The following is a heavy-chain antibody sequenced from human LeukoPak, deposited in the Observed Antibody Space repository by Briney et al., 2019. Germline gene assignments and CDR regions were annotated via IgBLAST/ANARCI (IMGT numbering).Heavy chain of an antibody. D-gene: IGHD3-22*01. CDR1: GYTLTELS. V-gene: IGHV1-2*06. CDR2: INPNSGGT. Sequence: GASVKVSCKVSGYTLTELSMHWVRQAPGKGLEWMGRINPNSGGTNYAQKFQGRVTMTRDTSISTAYMELSRLRSDDTAVYYCAMIVGGDYFDCWGQGTLVTVSS. CDR3: AMIVGGDYFDC. J-gene: IGHJ4*02.